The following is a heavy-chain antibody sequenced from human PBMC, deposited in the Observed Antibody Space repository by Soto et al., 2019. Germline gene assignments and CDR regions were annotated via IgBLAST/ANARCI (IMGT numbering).Heavy chain of an antibody. CDR3: AREGRGKKAGYNGLVSLGY. J-gene: IGHJ4*02. D-gene: IGHD2-2*02. Sequence: SVKVSFKVSGSRFSNYVISWVRQAPGHGLEWLGRIIPIFNSTKYAQSFQGRVTITADKSTSTASLELSSLRSDDTAVYYCAREGRGKKAGYNGLVSLGYWGQGTLVTVSS. CDR1: GSRFSNYV. V-gene: IGHV1-69*06. CDR2: IIPIFNST.